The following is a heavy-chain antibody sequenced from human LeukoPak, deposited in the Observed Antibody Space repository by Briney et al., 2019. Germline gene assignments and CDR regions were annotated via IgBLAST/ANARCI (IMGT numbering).Heavy chain of an antibody. V-gene: IGHV3-7*03. CDR3: TKGGYSTSWYWIY. Sequence: GGSLRLSCAASGFTFSDTLMTWVRQAPGKGLEWVATIKPDGSEKYYVDSVRGRFTISRVNAENSLYLQMNSLRAEDMAVYHCTKGGYSTSWYWIYWGQGTLVTVSS. CDR2: IKPDGSEK. CDR1: GFTFSDTL. D-gene: IGHD2-2*01. J-gene: IGHJ4*02.